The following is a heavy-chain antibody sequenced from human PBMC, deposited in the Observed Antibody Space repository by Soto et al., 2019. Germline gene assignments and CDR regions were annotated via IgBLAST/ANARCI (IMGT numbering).Heavy chain of an antibody. CDR2: TGATGRTT. J-gene: IGHJ4*02. Sequence: GGSLRLSCAASGFTFNIYAMTWVRQAPGKGLEWVSTTGATGRTTYYSDSVKGRFTVSRDNSKNTLDLQMSNLRAEDTAVYYCATVHNTSRSFDYWGQGTLVTVSS. D-gene: IGHD1-20*01. CDR3: ATVHNTSRSFDY. CDR1: GFTFNIYA. V-gene: IGHV3-23*01.